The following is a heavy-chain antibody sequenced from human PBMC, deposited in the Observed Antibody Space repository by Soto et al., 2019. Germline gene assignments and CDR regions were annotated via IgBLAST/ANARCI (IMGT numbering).Heavy chain of an antibody. CDR1: GFTFSSYG. CDR3: ARSAGKGGLAAPIDY. V-gene: IGHV3-33*01. D-gene: IGHD6-13*01. CDR2: IWYDGSSK. Sequence: QVQLLESGGGVIQPGRSLRLSCAASGFTFSSYGILWVRQAPGKGLAWVAVIWYDGSSKYYADSVKGRFTISRDNSNNTLYLQMNSLTAEDTAVYYCARSAGKGGLAAPIDYWGQGTLVIVSS. J-gene: IGHJ4*02.